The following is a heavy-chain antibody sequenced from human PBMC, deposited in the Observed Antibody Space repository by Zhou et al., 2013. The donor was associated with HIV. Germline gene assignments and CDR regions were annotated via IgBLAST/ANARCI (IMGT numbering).Heavy chain of an antibody. V-gene: IGHV4-59*11. CDR1: GGSISSHY. CDR3: ARNNGQWLVQYYFDY. CDR2: IYYSGST. J-gene: IGHJ4*02. Sequence: VQLQESGPGLVKPSEALSLTCTVSGGSISSHYWSWIRQPPGKGLEWVGYIYYSGSTNYNPSLKSRVTISVDTSKNQFSLKLHSVTAADTAIYYCARNNGQWLVQYYFDYWGQGILVTVSS. D-gene: IGHD6-19*01.